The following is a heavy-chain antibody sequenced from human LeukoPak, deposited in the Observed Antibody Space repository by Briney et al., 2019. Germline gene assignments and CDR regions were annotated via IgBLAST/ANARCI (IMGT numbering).Heavy chain of an antibody. D-gene: IGHD5-24*01. V-gene: IGHV1-69*02. CDR1: GGTFSSYT. CDR3: ARGLAVEMATMNYYYYMDV. Sequence: SVKVSCKASGGTFSSYTISWVRQAPGQGLEWMGRIIPILGIANYAQKFQGRVTITADKSTSTAYMELSSLRSENTAVYYCARGLAVEMATMNYYYYMDVWGKGTTVTVSS. J-gene: IGHJ6*03. CDR2: IIPILGIA.